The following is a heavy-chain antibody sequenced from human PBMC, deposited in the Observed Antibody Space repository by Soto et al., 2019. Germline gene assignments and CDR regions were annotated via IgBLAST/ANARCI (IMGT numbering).Heavy chain of an antibody. CDR3: ARGMVRCFDWAMGY. CDR1: GGSFSCYY. D-gene: IGHD3-9*01. J-gene: IGHJ4*02. Sequence: PSETLSLTCAVYGGSFSCYYWIWIRQPPGKGLEWIGEINHSGSTNYNPSLKSRVTISVDTSKNQFSLKLSSVTAADTAVYYCARGMVRCFDWAMGYWGQGTLVTVSS. CDR2: INHSGST. V-gene: IGHV4-34*01.